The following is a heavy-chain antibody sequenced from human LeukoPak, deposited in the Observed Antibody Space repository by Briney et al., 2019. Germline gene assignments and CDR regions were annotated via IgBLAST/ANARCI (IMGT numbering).Heavy chain of an antibody. D-gene: IGHD3-22*01. V-gene: IGHV4-39*07. CDR3: ARRAGDSSGYYFQYFDY. CDR2: IYYSGST. J-gene: IGHJ4*02. Sequence: PSETLSLTCTVSGGSISSSSYYWGWIRQPPGTGLEWLGSIYYSGSTYYNPSLKSRVTISVDTSKNQFSLKLSSVTAADTAVYYCARRAGDSSGYYFQYFDYWGQGTLVTVSS. CDR1: GGSISSSSYY.